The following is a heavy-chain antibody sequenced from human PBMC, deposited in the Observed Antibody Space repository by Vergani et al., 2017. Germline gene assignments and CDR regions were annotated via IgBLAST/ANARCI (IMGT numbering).Heavy chain of an antibody. CDR2: TYHSGST. CDR3: ARSPASVRGVSIGGNWFDP. V-gene: IGHV4-30-2*01. CDR1: GGSISSGGYS. Sequence: QLQLQESGSGLVTPSQTLSLTCAVPGGSISSGGYSWSWIRQPPGKGLEWIGYTYHSGSTYYNPSLKSRGTIAVDRTKNQFSLKLSSVTAADTAVYYCARSPASVRGVSIGGNWFDPWGQGTLVTVSA. J-gene: IGHJ5*02. D-gene: IGHD3-10*01.